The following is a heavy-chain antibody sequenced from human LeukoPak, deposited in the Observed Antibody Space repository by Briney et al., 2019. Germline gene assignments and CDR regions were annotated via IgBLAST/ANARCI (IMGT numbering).Heavy chain of an antibody. D-gene: IGHD1-26*01. CDR3: AKVWKWAGGTYYYYYMDV. J-gene: IGHJ6*03. CDR1: GGTFTNYA. V-gene: IGHV1-69*06. Sequence: SVKVSCKASGGTFTNYAISWVRQAPGQGLEWMGGIIPIFDTADYSQKFHGRVTITADRSTSTAYMELSSLRSEDTAMYYCAKVWKWAGGTYYYYYMDVWGKGTTVTVSS. CDR2: IIPIFDTA.